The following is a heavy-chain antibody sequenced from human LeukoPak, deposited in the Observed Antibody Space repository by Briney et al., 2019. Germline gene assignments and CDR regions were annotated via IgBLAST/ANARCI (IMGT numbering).Heavy chain of an antibody. V-gene: IGHV3-30-3*01. CDR2: ISYDGSNK. J-gene: IGHJ4*02. CDR3: ARPYSSGWFSPFDY. Sequence: GGSLRLSCAASGFTFSSYTMHWVRQAPGKGLEWVAVISYDGSNKYYADSVKGRFTISRDNSQNTLYLQMNSLRAEDTAVYYCARPYSSGWFSPFDYWGQGTLVTVSS. CDR1: GFTFSSYT. D-gene: IGHD6-19*01.